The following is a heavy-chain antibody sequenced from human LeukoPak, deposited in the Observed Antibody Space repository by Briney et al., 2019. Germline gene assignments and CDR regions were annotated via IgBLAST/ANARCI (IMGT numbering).Heavy chain of an antibody. D-gene: IGHD1-14*01. Sequence: PGGSLRLSCAASGFTFDDYAMHWVRQAPGKGLEWVSGISWNSGSIGYADSVKGRFTISRDNAKNSLYLQMNSLRAEDTALYYCAKGSGPYRNWFDPWGQGTLVTVSS. CDR1: GFTFDDYA. CDR3: AKGSGPYRNWFDP. CDR2: ISWNSGSI. V-gene: IGHV3-9*01. J-gene: IGHJ5*02.